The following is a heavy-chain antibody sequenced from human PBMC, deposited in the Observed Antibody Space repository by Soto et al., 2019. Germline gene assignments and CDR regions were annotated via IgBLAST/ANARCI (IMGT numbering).Heavy chain of an antibody. V-gene: IGHV1-18*01. CDR1: GYTFTSYG. J-gene: IGHJ6*02. Sequence: QVQLVQSGAEVKKPGASVKVSCKASGYTFTSYGISWVRQAPGQGLEWMGWISAYNGNTNYAQKLQGRVTMTTDTSTSTAYMELGSLRSDDTAVYYCARDTGDGDDYYYYYGMDVWGQGTTVTVSS. D-gene: IGHD4-17*01. CDR2: ISAYNGNT. CDR3: ARDTGDGDDYYYYYGMDV.